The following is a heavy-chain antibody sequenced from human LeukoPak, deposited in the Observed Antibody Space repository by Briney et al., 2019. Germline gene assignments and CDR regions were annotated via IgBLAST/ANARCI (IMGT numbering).Heavy chain of an antibody. CDR1: GGSISSGGYY. D-gene: IGHD2-15*01. J-gene: IGHJ6*02. V-gene: IGHV4-31*03. CDR2: IYYSGST. Sequence: SETLSLTCTVSGGSISSGGYYWSWIRQHPGKGLEWIGYIYYSGSTYYNPSLKSRVTISVDTSKNQFSLKLSSVTAADTAVYYCASAYCSGGSCYRPDYYGMDVWGQGTTVTVSS. CDR3: ASAYCSGGSCYRPDYYGMDV.